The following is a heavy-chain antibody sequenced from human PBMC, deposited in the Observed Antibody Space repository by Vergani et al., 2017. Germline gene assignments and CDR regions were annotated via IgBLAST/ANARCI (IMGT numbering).Heavy chain of an antibody. CDR2: IYSGGST. CDR1: GFTVSSNY. V-gene: IGHV3-66*02. CDR3: AKARRITMVRGVAFDY. J-gene: IGHJ4*02. Sequence: EVQLVESGGGLVKPGGSLRLSCAASGFTVSSNYMSWVRQAPGKGLEWVSVIYSGGSTYYADSVKGRFTISRDNSKNTLYLQMNSLRAEDTAVYYCAKARRITMVRGVAFDYWGQGTLVTVSS. D-gene: IGHD3-10*01.